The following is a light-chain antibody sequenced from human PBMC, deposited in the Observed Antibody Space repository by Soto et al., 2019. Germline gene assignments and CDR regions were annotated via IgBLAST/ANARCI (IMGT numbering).Light chain of an antibody. CDR1: QSISSY. CDR3: QQCDILPYT. Sequence: DIQMTQSPSSLSASVGDRVTITCRASQSISSYLNWYQQKPGKAPKLLIYAASSLQSGVPSRFSGSGSGTDFTLTISNLQPEDIATYYCQQCDILPYTFGQGTKLEIK. CDR2: AAS. J-gene: IGKJ2*01. V-gene: IGKV1-39*01.